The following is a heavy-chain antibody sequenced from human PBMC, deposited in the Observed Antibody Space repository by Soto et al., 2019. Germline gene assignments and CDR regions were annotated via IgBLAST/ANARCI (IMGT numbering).Heavy chain of an antibody. J-gene: IGHJ4*02. CDR1: GYTFTSYY. Sequence: ASVKVSCKASGYTFTSYYMHWVRQAPGQELEWMGIINPSGGSTSYAQKFPGRVTMTRDTSTSTVYMELSSLRSEDTAVYYCARALWFGDQSYYFDYWGQGTLVTVSS. V-gene: IGHV1-46*01. CDR2: INPSGGST. D-gene: IGHD3-10*01. CDR3: ARALWFGDQSYYFDY.